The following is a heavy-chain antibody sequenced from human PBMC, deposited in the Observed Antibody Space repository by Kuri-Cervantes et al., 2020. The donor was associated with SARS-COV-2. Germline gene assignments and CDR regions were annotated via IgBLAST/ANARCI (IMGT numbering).Heavy chain of an antibody. D-gene: IGHD2-2*02. CDR2: IDPNSGDT. V-gene: IGHV1-2*02. Sequence: ASVKVSCKASGYTFTAHHIHWVRQAPGQGLEWVGWIDPNSGDTKYAQKFQGRVTMTRATSINTVYMELSTLRSDDTAVYFCVKDVVSTFCAWGNCYISSYMDVWGRGTTVTVSS. J-gene: IGHJ6*03. CDR1: GYTFTAHH. CDR3: VKDVVSTFCAWGNCYISSYMDV.